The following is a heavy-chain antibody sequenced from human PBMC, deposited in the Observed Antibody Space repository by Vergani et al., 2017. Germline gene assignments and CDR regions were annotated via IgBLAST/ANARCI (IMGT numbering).Heavy chain of an antibody. V-gene: IGHV3-21*01. CDR3: ARSDGAAAAYDY. J-gene: IGHJ4*02. CDR1: GFTFSSYS. D-gene: IGHD6-13*01. Sequence: EVQLVESGGGLVKPGGSLRLSCAASGFTFSSYSMNWVRQAPGKGLEWVSSISSSSSYIYYADSVKGRFTISRDNAKNSLYLQMNSLRADDTAVYYCARSDGAAAAYDYWGQGTLVTVSS. CDR2: ISSSSSYI.